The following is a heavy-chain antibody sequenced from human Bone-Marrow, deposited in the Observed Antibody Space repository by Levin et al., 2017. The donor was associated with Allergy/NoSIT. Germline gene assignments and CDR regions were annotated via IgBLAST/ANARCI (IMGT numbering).Heavy chain of an antibody. D-gene: IGHD3-16*01. V-gene: IGHV3-53*01. J-gene: IGHJ4*02. CDR1: GFTVSNNY. Sequence: GGSLRLSCAVSGFTVSNNYMSWVRQAPGKGLEWVSVIDSAGSTYYADSVRGRFTISRDNSKNTLFLQMNSLRADDTAVYYCARGGPYGYWGQGTLVTVSS. CDR2: IDSAGST. CDR3: ARGGPYGY.